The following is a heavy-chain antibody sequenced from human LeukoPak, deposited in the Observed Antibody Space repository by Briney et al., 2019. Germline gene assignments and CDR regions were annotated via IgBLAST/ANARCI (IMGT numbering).Heavy chain of an antibody. CDR2: IYTEGTT. CDR1: GFPVSSNY. J-gene: IGHJ4*02. Sequence: GGSLRLSCAVSGFPVSSNYFSWVRQAPGKGLEWVSVIYTEGTTYYADSVKGRFTISRDNSKNSVYLQMNSLRVEDTAVYYCASEGDWGQGTLVTVSS. CDR3: ASEGD. D-gene: IGHD3-16*01. V-gene: IGHV3-66*02.